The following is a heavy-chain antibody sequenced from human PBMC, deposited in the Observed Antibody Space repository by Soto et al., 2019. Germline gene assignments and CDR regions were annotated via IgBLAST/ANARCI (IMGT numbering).Heavy chain of an antibody. V-gene: IGHV5-51*01. Sequence: GESLKISCKGSGYSFTSYWIGWVRQMPGKGLEWMGISYPGDSDTRYSPSFQGQVTISADKSISTAYLQWSSLKASDTAMYYCAVSSEYSSSSDIGYGMDVWGQGTTVTVSS. CDR2: SYPGDSDT. CDR1: GYSFTSYW. CDR3: AVSSEYSSSSDIGYGMDV. D-gene: IGHD6-6*01. J-gene: IGHJ6*02.